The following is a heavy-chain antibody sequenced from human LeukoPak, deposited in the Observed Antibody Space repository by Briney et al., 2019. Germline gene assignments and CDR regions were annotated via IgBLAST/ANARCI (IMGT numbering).Heavy chain of an antibody. Sequence: ASVKVSCKASGYTFGSFAMNWLRQAPGQELEWMGWINTNTGNPTYAQDFTGRFVFSVDTSVSTAYLQISNLKAEDTAVYHCARGRDYIYFDYWGQGSQVTVSS. J-gene: IGHJ4*02. CDR1: GYTFGSFA. CDR3: ARGRDYIYFDY. V-gene: IGHV7-4-1*02. D-gene: IGHD4/OR15-4a*01. CDR2: INTNTGNP.